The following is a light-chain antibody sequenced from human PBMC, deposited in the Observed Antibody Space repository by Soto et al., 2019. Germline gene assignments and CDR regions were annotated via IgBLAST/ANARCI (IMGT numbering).Light chain of an antibody. CDR2: EVR. J-gene: IGLJ3*02. V-gene: IGLV2-14*01. CDR1: MRDVGAYNL. CDR3: SAYTARSTLV. Sequence: SALTQPASVSGSAGQSITISCSGTMRDVGAYNLVSSYQQHPGTAPKLIIYEVRNRPSGISSRFSGSRSGNTASLTISGLQSEDEGDYYCSAYTARSTLVFGGGTKVTVL.